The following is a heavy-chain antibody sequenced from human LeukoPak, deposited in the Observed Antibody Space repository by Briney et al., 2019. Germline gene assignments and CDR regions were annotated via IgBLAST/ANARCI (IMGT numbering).Heavy chain of an antibody. CDR2: INPNSGGT. CDR3: ARDRGYYYDSSGYSDAFDI. Sequence: ASVKVPCKASGYTFTGYYMHWVRQAPGQGLEWMGRINPNSGGTNYAQKFQGRVTMTRDTSISTAYMELSRLRSDDTAVYYCARDRGYYYDSSGYSDAFDIWGQGTMVTVSS. D-gene: IGHD3-22*01. J-gene: IGHJ3*02. V-gene: IGHV1-2*06. CDR1: GYTFTGYY.